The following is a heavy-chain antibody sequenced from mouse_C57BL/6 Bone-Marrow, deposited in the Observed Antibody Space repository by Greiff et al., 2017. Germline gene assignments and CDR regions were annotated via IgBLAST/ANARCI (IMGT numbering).Heavy chain of an antibody. CDR1: GYTFTSYW. V-gene: IGHV1-59*01. Sequence: VQLQQPGAELVRPGTSVKLSCKASGYTFTSYWMHWVKQRPGQGLEWIGVIDPSDSYTNYNQKFKGKATLTVDTSSSTAYMQLSSLTSEDSAVYYCAPFTTVSYWGQGTTLTVSS. CDR3: APFTTVSY. J-gene: IGHJ2*01. D-gene: IGHD1-1*01. CDR2: IDPSDSYT.